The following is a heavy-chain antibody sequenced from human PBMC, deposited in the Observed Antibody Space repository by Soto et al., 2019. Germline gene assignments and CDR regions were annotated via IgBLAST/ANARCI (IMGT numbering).Heavy chain of an antibody. V-gene: IGHV3-48*01. J-gene: IGHJ6*02. CDR1: GFTFSSYS. CDR3: ARGGSSWLKAPYYYGLDV. CDR2: ISSSSSTI. D-gene: IGHD6-13*01. Sequence: PGGSLRLSCAASGFTFSSYSMNWVRQAPGKGLEWVSYISSSSSTIYYADSVKGRFTISRDNAKNSLYLQMNSLRAEDTAVYYCARGGSSWLKAPYYYGLDVWGQGTTVTVSS.